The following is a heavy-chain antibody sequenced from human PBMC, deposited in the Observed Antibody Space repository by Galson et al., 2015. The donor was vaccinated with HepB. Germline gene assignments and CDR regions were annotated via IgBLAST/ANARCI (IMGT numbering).Heavy chain of an antibody. D-gene: IGHD6-13*01. J-gene: IGHJ3*02. CDR2: ISSSSSYT. Sequence: SLRLSCAASGFTFSDYYMSWIRQAPGKGLEWVSYISSSSSYTNYADSVKGRFTISRDNAKNSLYLQMNSLRAEDTAVYYCARDTEGSSWNDAFDIWGQGTLVTVSS. CDR1: GFTFSDYY. V-gene: IGHV3-11*06. CDR3: ARDTEGSSWNDAFDI.